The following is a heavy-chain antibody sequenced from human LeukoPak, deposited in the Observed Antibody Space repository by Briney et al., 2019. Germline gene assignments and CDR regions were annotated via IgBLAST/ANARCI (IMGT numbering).Heavy chain of an antibody. CDR3: ANFYDTSGFGY. V-gene: IGHV4-31*03. CDR1: GGSISSSSYY. D-gene: IGHD3-22*01. CDR2: IYYSGGT. Sequence: SETLSLTCTVSGGSISSSSYYWGWIRQPPGKVLEWIGYIYYSGGTYYNPSLKSRVTISADTSKNQFSLRLTSVTAADTAVYYCANFYDTSGFGYWGQGTLVTVSS. J-gene: IGHJ4*02.